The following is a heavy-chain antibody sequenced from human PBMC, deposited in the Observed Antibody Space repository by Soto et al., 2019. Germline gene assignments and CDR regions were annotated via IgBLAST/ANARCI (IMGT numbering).Heavy chain of an antibody. D-gene: IGHD2-15*01. CDR3: AARLVGAALNPFDAFDI. J-gene: IGHJ3*02. Sequence: ASVKVSFKASGFTFTSSAGQWVRQARGQRLEWIGWIVVGSGNTNYAQKFQERVTITRDMSTSTAYMELSSLRSEDTAVYYCAARLVGAALNPFDAFDIWGQGTMVTVSS. CDR1: GFTFTSSA. CDR2: IVVGSGNT. V-gene: IGHV1-58*01.